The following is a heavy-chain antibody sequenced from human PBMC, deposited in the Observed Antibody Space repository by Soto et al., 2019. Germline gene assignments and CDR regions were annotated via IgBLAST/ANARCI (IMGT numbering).Heavy chain of an antibody. CDR3: ARARFNWNDGHFYGMDV. J-gene: IGHJ6*02. V-gene: IGHV4-59*01. D-gene: IGHD1-20*01. CDR1: GGSISSYY. Sequence: QVQLQESGPGLVKPSETLSLTCTVPGGSISSYYWNWIRQPPGKGLEYIGYVYYTGTTNYNPYLKSRVTISAETSKSQVSLRLTAVTAADTAVYYCARARFNWNDGHFYGMDVWGPGTTVTVSS. CDR2: VYYTGTT.